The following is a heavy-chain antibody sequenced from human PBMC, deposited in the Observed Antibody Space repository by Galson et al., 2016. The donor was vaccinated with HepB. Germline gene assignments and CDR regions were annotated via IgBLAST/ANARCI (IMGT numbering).Heavy chain of an antibody. CDR1: GFTLINYA. J-gene: IGHJ4*02. V-gene: IGHV3-64*02. CDR2: ISTNGGYT. D-gene: IGHD2/OR15-2a*01. CDR3: AKRHEYCPPVGCSVEY. Sequence: SLRLSCAASGFTLINYAMHWVRQAPGKGLEYVSTISTNGGYTNYADSVRGRFTISRDNSNNMLFLQMDSLRPDDTAVYYCAKRHEYCPPVGCSVEYGGQGTRVSVSS.